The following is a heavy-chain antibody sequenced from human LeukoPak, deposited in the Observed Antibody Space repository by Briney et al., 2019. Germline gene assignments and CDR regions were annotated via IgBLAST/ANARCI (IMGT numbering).Heavy chain of an antibody. V-gene: IGHV1-8*01. CDR1: GYTFTDYD. CDR3: ARGFYAGERSGYNKEFDL. CDR2: MNPASGGT. J-gene: IGHJ4*02. Sequence: ASMKVSCKASGYTFTDYDINWMRQASGQGLEWLGWMNPASGGTGYAQKFQGRITMSRDISMSTAYMELSSLTSEDTAVYYCARGFYAGERSGYNKEFDLWGQGTLVTVSS. D-gene: IGHD5-24*01.